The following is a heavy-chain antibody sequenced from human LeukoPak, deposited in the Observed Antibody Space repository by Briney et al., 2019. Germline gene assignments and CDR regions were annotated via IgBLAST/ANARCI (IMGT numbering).Heavy chain of an antibody. V-gene: IGHV1-46*01. J-gene: IGHJ4*02. CDR1: GYTFTSYY. CDR3: AASYGSGSYYNNY. CDR2: INPSGGST. Sequence: ASVKVSCKASGYTFTSYYMHWVRQAPGQGLEWMGIINPSGGSTSYAQKFQGRVTMTRDTSISTAYMELSRLRSDDTAVYYCAASYGSGSYYNNYWGQGTLVTVSS. D-gene: IGHD3-10*01.